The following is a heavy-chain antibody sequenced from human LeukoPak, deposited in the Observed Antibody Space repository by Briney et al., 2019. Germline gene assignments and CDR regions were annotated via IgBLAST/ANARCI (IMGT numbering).Heavy chain of an antibody. CDR1: GGTFSSYA. V-gene: IGHV1-69*04. CDR2: IIPILGIA. Sequence: GASVKVSCKASGGTFSSYAISWVRQAPGQGLEWVGRIIPILGIANYAQKFQGRVTITADKSTSTAYMELSSLRSEDTAVYYCATLVDTAMVTPHDYWGQGTLVTVSS. CDR3: ATLVDTAMVTPHDY. J-gene: IGHJ4*02. D-gene: IGHD5-18*01.